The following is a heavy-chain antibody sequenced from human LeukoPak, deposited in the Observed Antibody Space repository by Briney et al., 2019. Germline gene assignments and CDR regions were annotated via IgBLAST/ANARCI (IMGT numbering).Heavy chain of an antibody. J-gene: IGHJ4*02. CDR1: GYTFTGYY. Sequence: GASVKVSCKASGYTFTGYYMHWVRQAPGQGLEWMGWINPNSGGTNYAQKFQGRVTMTRDTSISTAYMELSRLRSDDTAVYYCTLYYYDSSGYYLVDYWGQGTLVTVSS. CDR3: TLYYYDSSGYYLVDY. D-gene: IGHD3-22*01. CDR2: INPNSGGT. V-gene: IGHV1-2*02.